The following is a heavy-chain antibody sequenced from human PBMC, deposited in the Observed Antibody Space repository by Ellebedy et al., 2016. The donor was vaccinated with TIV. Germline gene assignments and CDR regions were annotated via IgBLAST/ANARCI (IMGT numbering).Heavy chain of an antibody. V-gene: IGHV3-7*03. J-gene: IGHJ4*02. Sequence: GESLKISCVASGFTFSSYWMSWVRQAPGKGLEWVANTKQDESEKYYADSVKGRFTISRDNTKNTLYLQMNSLRAEDTAVYYCTSLDTTMVTEDHWGQGTLVTVSS. CDR2: TKQDESEK. D-gene: IGHD5-18*01. CDR1: GFTFSSYW. CDR3: TSLDTTMVTEDH.